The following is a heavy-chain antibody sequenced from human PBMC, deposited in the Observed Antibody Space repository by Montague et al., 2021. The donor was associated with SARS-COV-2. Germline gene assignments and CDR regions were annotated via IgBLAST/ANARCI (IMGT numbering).Heavy chain of an antibody. J-gene: IGHJ3*02. CDR1: GGSISSGSYY. V-gene: IGHV4-61*02. Sequence: TLSLTCTVSGGSISSGSYYWSWIRQPAGKGLVWIGRIYTSGSTNYNPSLKSRVTISVDTSKNQFSLKLSSVTAADTAVYYCARDLAPSYGSGSYYNPIDAFDIWGQGTMVTV. CDR2: IYTSGST. D-gene: IGHD3-10*01. CDR3: ARDLAPSYGSGSYYNPIDAFDI.